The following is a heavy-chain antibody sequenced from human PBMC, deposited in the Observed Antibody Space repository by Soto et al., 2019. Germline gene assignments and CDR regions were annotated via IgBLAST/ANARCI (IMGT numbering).Heavy chain of an antibody. CDR2: IAYDGNTQ. CDR3: AKVSRPSRISTPDFYF. Sequence: QVQLVESGGGVVQPGTSLRLSCAASGFILSSYSIHWVRQAPGKGLEWVAVIAYDGNTQYYGDSVKGRFFVSRDNSKNTLYRQLNSLRGEDTAVYYCAKVSRPSRISTPDFYFWGQGALVTVSS. CDR1: GFILSSYS. J-gene: IGHJ4*02. V-gene: IGHV3-30-3*01.